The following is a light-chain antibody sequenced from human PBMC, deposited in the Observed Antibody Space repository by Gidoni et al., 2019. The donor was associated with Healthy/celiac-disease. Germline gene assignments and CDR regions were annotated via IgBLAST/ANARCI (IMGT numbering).Light chain of an antibody. Sequence: AIRITQSPSSLSASTGDRVTITCRASQGISRYLAWYQQKPGKAPKLLIYAASTLQSGVPSRFSGSGSGTDFTLTISCLQSEDFATYYCQQYYSYPTWTFGQGTKVEIK. V-gene: IGKV1-8*01. CDR3: QQYYSYPTWT. CDR2: AAS. CDR1: QGISRY. J-gene: IGKJ1*01.